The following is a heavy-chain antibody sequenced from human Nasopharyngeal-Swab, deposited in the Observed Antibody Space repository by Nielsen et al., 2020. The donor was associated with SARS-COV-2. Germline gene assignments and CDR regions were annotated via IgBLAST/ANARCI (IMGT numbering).Heavy chain of an antibody. Sequence: GESLKISCAASGFTFSSYSMKWVRQAPGKGLEWISAISTRGTDIYYADSVKGRFTISRDNSKNTLYLQMNSLRAEDTAVYYCAKGWLRHLVYYGMDVWGQGTTVTVSS. CDR2: ISTRGTDI. CDR1: GFTFSSYS. J-gene: IGHJ6*02. CDR3: AKGWLRHLVYYGMDV. D-gene: IGHD5-12*01. V-gene: IGHV3-21*04.